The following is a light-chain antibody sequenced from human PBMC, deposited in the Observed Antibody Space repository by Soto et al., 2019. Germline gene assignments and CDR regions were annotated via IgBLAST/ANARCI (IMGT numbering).Light chain of an antibody. J-gene: IGKJ4*01. CDR2: DAS. V-gene: IGKV1-5*01. Sequence: DIQMTQSPSSLSASVGDSVTIXXRASQSINNWLAWYQQKPGKAPKFXIYDASNLESGVPSRFSGSASGTEFTLTISSLQPDDFATYYCQQYDNYPLTFGGGTKVDIK. CDR1: QSINNW. CDR3: QQYDNYPLT.